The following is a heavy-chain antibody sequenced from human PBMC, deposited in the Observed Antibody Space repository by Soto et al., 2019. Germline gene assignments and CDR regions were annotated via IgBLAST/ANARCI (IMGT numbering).Heavy chain of an antibody. CDR2: ISSSGSTI. Sequence: GGSLRLSCAASGFTFSSYEMNWVRQAPGKGLEWVSYISSSGSTIYYADSVKGRFTISRDNAKNSLYLQMNSLRAEDTAVYYCARGXSSGWYGHYYYYYSMDVWGQGTTVTVSS. V-gene: IGHV3-48*03. CDR1: GFTFSSYE. CDR3: ARGXSSGWYGHYYYYYSMDV. J-gene: IGHJ6*02. D-gene: IGHD6-19*01.